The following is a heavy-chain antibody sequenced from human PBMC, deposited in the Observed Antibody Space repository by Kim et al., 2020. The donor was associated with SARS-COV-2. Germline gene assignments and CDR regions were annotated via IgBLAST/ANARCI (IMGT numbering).Heavy chain of an antibody. CDR3: AKVRRASLYSNFDF. CDR2: ITGSGNTT. CDR1: GFTFSSYG. V-gene: IGHV3-23*01. Sequence: GGSLRLSCAASGFTFSSYGMTWIRQAPGKGLQWVSAITGSGNTTYFAASVRGRFTISRDNSRNMLYLQMNSLRAEDTALYYCAKVRRASLYSNFDFRGEG. D-gene: IGHD2-21*01. J-gene: IGHJ4*01.